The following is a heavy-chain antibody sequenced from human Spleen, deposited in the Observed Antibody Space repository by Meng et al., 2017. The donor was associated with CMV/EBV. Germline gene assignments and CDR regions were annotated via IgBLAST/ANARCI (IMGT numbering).Heavy chain of an antibody. D-gene: IGHD2-2*02. CDR2: IYPNSGDI. CDR1: GYTFSDYY. J-gene: IGHJ6*02. V-gene: IGHV1-2*07. Sequence: ASVKVSCKASGYTFSDYYVHWVRQAPGQGLEWMGCIYPNSGDIKYLHKFRGRVTMTRDTSISTAYMELSRLRSDDTAVYYCARGILYCSNTRCNTPPDYYSAMHVWGQGTTVTVSS. CDR3: ARGILYCSNTRCNTPPDYYSAMHV.